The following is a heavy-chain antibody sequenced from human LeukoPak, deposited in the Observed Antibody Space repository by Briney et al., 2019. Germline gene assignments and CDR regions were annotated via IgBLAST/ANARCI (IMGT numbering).Heavy chain of an antibody. CDR1: GFTFSSYE. CDR3: ARARSSYGYGDAFDI. J-gene: IGHJ4*02. D-gene: IGHD5-18*01. CDR2: ISYDGSSK. Sequence: GGSLRLSCAASGFTFSSYEMNWVRQAPGKGLEWVAVISYDGSSKYYADSVKGRFTISRDNSKNTLYLQMNSLRAEDTAVYYCARARSSYGYGDAFDIWGQGTLVTVSS. V-gene: IGHV3-30*04.